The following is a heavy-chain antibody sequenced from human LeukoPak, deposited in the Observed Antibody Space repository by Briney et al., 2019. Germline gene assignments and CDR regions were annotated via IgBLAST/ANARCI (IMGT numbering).Heavy chain of an antibody. J-gene: IGHJ3*02. CDR2: INHSGST. D-gene: IGHD4-17*01. V-gene: IGHV4-39*07. CDR3: ARDLVTVTKGFDI. CDR1: GGSISSSSYY. Sequence: SETLSLTCTVSGGSISSSSYYWGWIRQPPGKGLEWIGEINHSGSTNYNPSLKSRVTISVDTSKNQFSLKLSSVTAADTAVYYCARDLVTVTKGFDIWGQGTMVSVSS.